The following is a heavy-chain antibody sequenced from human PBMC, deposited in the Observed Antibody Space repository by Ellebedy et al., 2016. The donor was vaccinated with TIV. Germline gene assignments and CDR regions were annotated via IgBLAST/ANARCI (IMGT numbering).Heavy chain of an antibody. J-gene: IGHJ4*02. CDR2: IYNGGLT. D-gene: IGHD3-10*01. V-gene: IGHV4-4*02. Sequence: MPSETLSLTCAVSGGSITSENWWSWVRQPPGRGLEWIAEIYNGGLTNYKSSIKSRVTISLDKSQNQFSLRLNSVTAADAAVYYCAGNGGYFFDYWGQGIPVTVSS. CDR1: GGSITSENW. CDR3: AGNGGYFFDY.